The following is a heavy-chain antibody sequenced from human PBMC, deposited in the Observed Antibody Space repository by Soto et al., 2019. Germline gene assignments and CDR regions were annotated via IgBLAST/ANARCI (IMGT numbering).Heavy chain of an antibody. J-gene: IGHJ4*02. V-gene: IGHV1-2*04. Sequence: ASVKFSCKAAGYTCTGYYMHWVRQAPGQGLEWMGWINPNSGGTSYAQKFQRWVTMTRDTSISTAYIELSRLRSDDTAVYYCARGGSPCVDTAMRYWGQGTLVTVSS. CDR2: INPNSGGT. CDR3: ARGGSPCVDTAMRY. CDR1: GYTCTGYY. D-gene: IGHD5-18*01.